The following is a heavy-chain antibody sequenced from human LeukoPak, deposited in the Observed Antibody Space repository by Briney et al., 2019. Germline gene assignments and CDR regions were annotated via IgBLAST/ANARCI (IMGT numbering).Heavy chain of an antibody. CDR2: IRYDGSNK. V-gene: IGHV3-30*02. Sequence: GGSLRLSCAASGFTFSSYGMHWVRQAPGKGLEWVAFIRYDGSNKYYADSVKGRFTISRDNSKNTLYLQMNSLRAEDTAVYYCAKDPAAVAGNDYWGQGTLVTVPS. CDR3: AKDPAAVAGNDY. J-gene: IGHJ4*02. D-gene: IGHD6-19*01. CDR1: GFTFSSYG.